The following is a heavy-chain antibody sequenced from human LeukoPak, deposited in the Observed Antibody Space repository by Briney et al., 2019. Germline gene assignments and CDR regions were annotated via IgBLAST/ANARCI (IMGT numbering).Heavy chain of an antibody. V-gene: IGHV1-18*01. CDR2: ISAYNGNT. CDR1: GYTFTSYG. D-gene: IGHD1-7*01. J-gene: IGHJ4*02. Sequence: ASVKVSCKASGYTFTSYGISWVRQAPGQGLEWMGWISAYNGNTNYAQKLQGRVTMTEDTSTDTAYVELSSLRSEDTAVYYCATGYNWNYRFFAFWGQGTLVTVSS. CDR3: ATGYNWNYRFFAF.